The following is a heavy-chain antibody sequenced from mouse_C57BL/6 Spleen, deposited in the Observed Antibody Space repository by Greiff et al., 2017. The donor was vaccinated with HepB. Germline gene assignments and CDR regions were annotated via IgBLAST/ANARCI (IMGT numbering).Heavy chain of an antibody. Sequence: QVQLKQPGAELVMPGASVKLSCKASGYTFTSYWMHWVKQRPGQGLEWIGEIDPSDSYTNYNQKFKGKSTLTVDKSSSTAYMQLSSLTSEDSAVYYCARSDYAYSFAYWGQGTLVTVSA. J-gene: IGHJ3*01. CDR1: GYTFTSYW. CDR3: ARSDYAYSFAY. V-gene: IGHV1-69*01. D-gene: IGHD1-1*02. CDR2: IDPSDSYT.